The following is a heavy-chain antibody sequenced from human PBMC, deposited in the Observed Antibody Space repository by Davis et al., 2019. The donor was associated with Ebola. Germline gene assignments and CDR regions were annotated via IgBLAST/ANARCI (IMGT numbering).Heavy chain of an antibody. Sequence: GESLKISCAASGFTFSNLYMTWVRQVPGKGLEWVSGINYDGTARGYADSLKGRFSISRDNAKSSLYLQMNSLRAEDTAFYYCAKERSYDFWSGDDFWGQGTLVTVSS. CDR2: INYDGTAR. V-gene: IGHV3-20*04. J-gene: IGHJ4*02. CDR3: AKERSYDFWSGDDF. CDR1: GFTFSNLY. D-gene: IGHD3-3*01.